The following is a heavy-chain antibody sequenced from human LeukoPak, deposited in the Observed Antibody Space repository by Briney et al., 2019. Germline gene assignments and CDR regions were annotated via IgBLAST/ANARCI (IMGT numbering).Heavy chain of an antibody. Sequence: GGSLRLSCAASGFTFSIYSMDWVRQAPGRGLEWVSSITSNSASIYYADSVKGRFSISRDNAKNSLYLQMNSLRAEDTAVYFCARVGGDRNDWGTMIDYWGQGTLVTVSS. J-gene: IGHJ4*02. V-gene: IGHV3-21*01. D-gene: IGHD7-27*01. CDR1: GFTFSIYS. CDR2: ITSNSASI. CDR3: ARVGGDRNDWGTMIDY.